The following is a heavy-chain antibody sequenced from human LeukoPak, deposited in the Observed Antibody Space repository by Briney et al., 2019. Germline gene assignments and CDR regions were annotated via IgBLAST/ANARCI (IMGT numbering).Heavy chain of an antibody. CDR3: VQGGHFDF. CDR2: INDDGSER. V-gene: IGHV3-7*01. CDR1: GFSSRVYW. D-gene: IGHD3-16*01. Sequence: GGSLRLSCTAFGFSSRVYWMTWGRQAPGKRPEWVANINDDGSERYYVDSVRGRFTISRDNDKNSLYLEMNNLRADDTAVYFCVQGGHFDFWGQGVPVTVSS. J-gene: IGHJ4*02.